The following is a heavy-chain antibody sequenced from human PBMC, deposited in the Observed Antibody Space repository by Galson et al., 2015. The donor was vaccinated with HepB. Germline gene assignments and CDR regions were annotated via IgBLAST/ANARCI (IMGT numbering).Heavy chain of an antibody. CDR2: INPRGGST. CDR3: ARDADPGYYDFWSGYGVPSYYQYMDV. V-gene: IGHV1-46*01. Sequence: SVKVSCKASGYTFTRYYIHWVRQAPGQGLEWMGIINPRGGSTSYVQKFQGRITMTWDTSTNTVYMELSSLRSEDTAVYYCARDADPGYYDFWSGYGVPSYYQYMDVWGKGTTVIVSS. J-gene: IGHJ6*03. D-gene: IGHD3-3*01. CDR1: GYTFTRYY.